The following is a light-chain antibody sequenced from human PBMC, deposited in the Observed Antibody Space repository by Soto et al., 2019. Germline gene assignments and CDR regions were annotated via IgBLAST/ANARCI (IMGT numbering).Light chain of an antibody. CDR3: QQYDNLPLT. CDR1: QGISNY. V-gene: IGKV1-33*01. Sequence: DIQMTQSPSSLSASVGDRVTITCQASQGISNYLNWYQQKPGKAPKLLIYDASNLETGVPSRFSGSGSGTDFIFTISSLQPEDIATYYCQQYDNLPLTFGGGTKVEIK. J-gene: IGKJ4*01. CDR2: DAS.